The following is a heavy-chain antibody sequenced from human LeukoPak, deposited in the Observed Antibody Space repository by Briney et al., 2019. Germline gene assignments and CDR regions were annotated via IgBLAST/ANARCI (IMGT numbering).Heavy chain of an antibody. CDR2: ISSSSSYI. V-gene: IGHV3-21*01. CDR1: GFTFSSYS. CDR3: ATSIPKYCSSTSCSSDY. Sequence: PGGSLRLSCAASGFTFSSYSMNWVRQAPGKGLEWVSSISSSSSYIYYADSVKGRFTISRDNAKNSLYLQMNSRRAEDTAVYYCATSIPKYCSSTSCSSDYWGQGTLVTVSS. D-gene: IGHD2-2*01. J-gene: IGHJ4*02.